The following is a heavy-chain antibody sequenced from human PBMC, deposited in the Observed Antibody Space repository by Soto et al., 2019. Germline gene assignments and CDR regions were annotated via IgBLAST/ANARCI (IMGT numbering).Heavy chain of an antibody. CDR3: ARNQGPAAGNYGMDV. D-gene: IGHD6-13*01. J-gene: IGHJ6*02. V-gene: IGHV3-21*01. CDR2: ISSSSSYI. Sequence: PGGSLRLSRAASGFTFSSYSMNWVRQAAWKGLEWVASISSSSSYIYYADSVKGRFTISRDKAKKSLFLQMSSLRAEDTALYYCARNQGPAAGNYGMDVWGRGTTVTVSS. CDR1: GFTFSSYS.